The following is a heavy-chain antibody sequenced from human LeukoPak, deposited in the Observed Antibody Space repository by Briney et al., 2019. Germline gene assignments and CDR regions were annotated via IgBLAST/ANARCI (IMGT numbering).Heavy chain of an antibody. Sequence: ASVKVSCKASGYTFTGYYMHWVRQAPGQGLEWMGWINPNSGATTYAQKFQGRVTMTRDTSISTAFMELSRLTSDDTAVYYCAREANADSSGYYFGYWGQGTLVTVSS. D-gene: IGHD3-22*01. J-gene: IGHJ4*02. CDR3: AREANADSSGYYFGY. V-gene: IGHV1-2*02. CDR2: INPNSGAT. CDR1: GYTFTGYY.